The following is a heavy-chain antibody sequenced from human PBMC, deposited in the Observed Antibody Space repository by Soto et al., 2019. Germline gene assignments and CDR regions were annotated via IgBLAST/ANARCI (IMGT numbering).Heavy chain of an antibody. V-gene: IGHV4-31*03. Sequence: QVQLQESRPGLVKPSQTLSLTCTVSGGSITSGGYYWSWIRQHPGMGLEWIGYIVYSATTYTNPSLESRATISVDTSKSQFSLKLSSVTAADTAVYYCGRVGGGYHYIYFFDSLSQGTLVTVSS. CDR1: GGSITSGGYY. CDR3: GRVGGGYHYIYFFDS. D-gene: IGHD5-12*01. CDR2: IVYSATT. J-gene: IGHJ4*02.